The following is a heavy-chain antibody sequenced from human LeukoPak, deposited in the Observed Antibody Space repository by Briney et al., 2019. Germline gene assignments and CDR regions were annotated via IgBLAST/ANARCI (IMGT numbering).Heavy chain of an antibody. V-gene: IGHV3-53*01. CDR2: IYTGGSA. CDR3: ARGHEALDY. Sequence: GGSLRLSCAASGFTVSHNYMTWVRQAPGKGLEGVSFIYTGGSAFYADSVKGRFTISRDNSKNTLYLQVNSLRAGDTAIYYCARGHEALDYWGQGTLVTVSS. CDR1: GFTVSHNY. J-gene: IGHJ4*02.